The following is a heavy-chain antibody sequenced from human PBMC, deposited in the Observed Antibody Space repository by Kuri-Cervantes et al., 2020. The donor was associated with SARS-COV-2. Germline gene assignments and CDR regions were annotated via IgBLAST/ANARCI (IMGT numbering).Heavy chain of an antibody. CDR2: ITSSSSI. J-gene: IGHJ4*02. Sequence: GESLKISCAASGFTFSSYNMNWVRQAPGKGLEWISYITSSSSIYYAVSVKGRFTISRDNAKNSLNLQMNSLRAEDTAMYYCAREGYYGGSGFYDYWGQGTRGTVSS. V-gene: IGHV3-21*05. CDR1: GFTFSSYN. CDR3: AREGYYGGSGFYDY. D-gene: IGHD3-22*01.